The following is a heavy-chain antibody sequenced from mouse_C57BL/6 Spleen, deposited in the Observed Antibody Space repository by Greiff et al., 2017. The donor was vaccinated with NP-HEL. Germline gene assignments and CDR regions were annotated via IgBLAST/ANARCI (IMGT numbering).Heavy chain of an antibody. J-gene: IGHJ2*01. V-gene: IGHV5-9-1*02. Sequence: EVKLVESGEGLVKPGGSLKLSCAASGFTFSSYAMSWVRQTPEKRLEWVAYISSCGDYIYYADTVKGRFTISRDNARNTLYLQMSSLKSEDTAMYYCTRAYGSSYGYFDYWGQGTTLTVSS. CDR3: TRAYGSSYGYFDY. CDR2: ISSCGDYI. D-gene: IGHD1-1*01. CDR1: GFTFSSYA.